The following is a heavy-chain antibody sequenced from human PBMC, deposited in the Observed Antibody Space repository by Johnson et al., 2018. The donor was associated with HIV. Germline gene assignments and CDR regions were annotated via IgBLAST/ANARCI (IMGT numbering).Heavy chain of an antibody. V-gene: IGHV3-30*03. J-gene: IGHJ3*02. D-gene: IGHD2-8*02. CDR3: ARGPGGFGAFDI. CDR1: RFTFSTYG. Sequence: VQLVESGGGVVQPGRSLRLSCAASRFTFSTYGMHWVRQAPGKGLEWVAVISYDGSSKFYADSVKGRFTISRDNSKNTLYLQMNSLRAEDTAVYYCARGPGGFGAFDIWGQGTMVTVSS. CDR2: ISYDGSSK.